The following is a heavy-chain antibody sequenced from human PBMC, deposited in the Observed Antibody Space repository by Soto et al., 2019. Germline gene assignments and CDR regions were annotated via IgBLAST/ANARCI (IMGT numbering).Heavy chain of an antibody. D-gene: IGHD5-18*01. J-gene: IGHJ6*02. CDR1: GGTFSSYA. CDR2: IIPIFGTA. CDR3: ARDSYGYQRYYGMDV. Sequence: ASVKVSCKASGGTFSSYAISWVRQAPGQGLEWMGGIIPIFGTANYAQKFQGRVTITADESTSTAYMELSSLRSEDTAVYYCARDSYGYQRYYGMDVWGQGTTVTVSS. V-gene: IGHV1-69*13.